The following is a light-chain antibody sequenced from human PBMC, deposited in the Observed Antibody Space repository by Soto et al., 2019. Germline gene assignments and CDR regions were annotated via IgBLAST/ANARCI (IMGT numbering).Light chain of an antibody. CDR3: QQLNSYPLT. J-gene: IGKJ5*01. CDR1: QGISSY. Sequence: DIQLTQSPSFLSASVGDRVTITCRASQGISSYLAWYQQKPGKAPKLLIYAASTLQSGVPSRFSGSGSGTESPLTISSLQPEDFATYYCQQLNSYPLTFGQGTRLEIK. V-gene: IGKV1-9*01. CDR2: AAS.